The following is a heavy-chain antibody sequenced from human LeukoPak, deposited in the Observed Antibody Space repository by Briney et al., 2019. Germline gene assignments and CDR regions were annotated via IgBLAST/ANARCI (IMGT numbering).Heavy chain of an antibody. CDR1: GGSISSSSYY. J-gene: IGHJ4*02. Sequence: SETLSLTCTVSGGSISSSSYYWGWIRQPPGKGLEWIGSIYYSGSTYYNPSLKSRVTISVDTSKNQFSLKLNSVTAADTAVYYCARDPPTTDDYWGQGTLVTVSS. V-gene: IGHV4-39*07. D-gene: IGHD4-17*01. CDR3: ARDPPTTDDY. CDR2: IYYSGST.